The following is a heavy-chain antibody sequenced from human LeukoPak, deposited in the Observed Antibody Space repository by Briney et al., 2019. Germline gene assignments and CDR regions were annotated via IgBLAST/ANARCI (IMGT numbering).Heavy chain of an antibody. Sequence: GGSLRLSCAASGFTFSSYSMNWVRQAPGKGLEWVSSISSSSSYIYYAGSVKGRFTISRDNAKNSLYLQMNSLRAEDTAVYYCARDPSSGWFDYWGQGTLVTVSS. CDR2: ISSSSSYI. D-gene: IGHD6-19*01. J-gene: IGHJ4*02. V-gene: IGHV3-21*01. CDR1: GFTFSSYS. CDR3: ARDPSSGWFDY.